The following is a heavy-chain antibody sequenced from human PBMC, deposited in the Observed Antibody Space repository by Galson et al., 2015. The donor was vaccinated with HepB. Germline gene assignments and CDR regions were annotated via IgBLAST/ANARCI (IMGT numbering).Heavy chain of an antibody. D-gene: IGHD3-22*01. V-gene: IGHV3-33*08. CDR3: ASRSSGYYYDAFDI. CDR1: GFTFSSYG. Sequence: SLRLSCAASGFTFSSYGMHWVRQAPGKGLEWVAVIRYDGSNKYYADSVKGRFTISRDNSKNTLYLQMNSLRAEDTAVYYCASRSSGYYYDAFDIWGQGTMVTVSS. CDR2: IRYDGSNK. J-gene: IGHJ3*02.